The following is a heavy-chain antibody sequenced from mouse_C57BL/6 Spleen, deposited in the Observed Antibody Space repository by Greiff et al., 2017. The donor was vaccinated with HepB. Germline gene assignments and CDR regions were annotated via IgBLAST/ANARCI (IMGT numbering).Heavy chain of an antibody. CDR1: GYAFSSSW. CDR2: IYPGDGDT. Sequence: VQLQQSGPELVKPGASVKISCKASGYAFSSSWMNWVKQRPGKGLEWIGRIYPGDGDTNYNGKFKGKATLTADKSSSTAYMQLSSLTSEDSAVYFCARSGGGLYYYAMDYWGQGTSVTVSS. CDR3: ARSGGGLYYYAMDY. V-gene: IGHV1-82*01. J-gene: IGHJ4*01. D-gene: IGHD3-2*02.